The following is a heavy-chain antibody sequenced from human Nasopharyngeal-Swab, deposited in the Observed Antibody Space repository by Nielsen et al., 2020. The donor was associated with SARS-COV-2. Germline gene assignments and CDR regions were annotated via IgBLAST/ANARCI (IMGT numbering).Heavy chain of an antibody. CDR3: ARGGSTPMIISY. CDR1: GGSISTYY. CDR2: INHSGNT. D-gene: IGHD5-18*01. Sequence: SETLSLTCTVFGGSISTYYWSWIRQPPGKGLEWIGEINHSGNTKYNPSLKSRVTLSVDTSKNQFSLTLSSVTAADTAVYYCARGGSTPMIISYWGQGTLVTVSS. V-gene: IGHV4-34*01. J-gene: IGHJ4*02.